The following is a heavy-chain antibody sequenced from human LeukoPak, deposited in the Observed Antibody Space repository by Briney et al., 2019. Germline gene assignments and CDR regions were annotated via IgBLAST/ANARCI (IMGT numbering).Heavy chain of an antibody. CDR2: ISAYNGNT. J-gene: IGHJ5*02. CDR1: GYTFTSYG. V-gene: IGHV1-18*01. Sequence: ASVKVSCKASGYTFTSYGISWVRQALGQGLEWMGWISAYNGNTNYAQKLQGRVTMTTDTSTSTAYMELRSLRSDDTAVYYCARVYSSGWPAGSWFDPWGQGTLVTVSS. D-gene: IGHD6-19*01. CDR3: ARVYSSGWPAGSWFDP.